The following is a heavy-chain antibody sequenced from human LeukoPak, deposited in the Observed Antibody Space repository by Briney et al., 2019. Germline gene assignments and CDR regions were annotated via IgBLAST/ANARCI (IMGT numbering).Heavy chain of an antibody. Sequence: GRSLRLSCAASGFTFSSYGMHWVRQAPGKGLEWVAVIWYDGSNKYYADSVKGRFTISRDNSKNTLYLQMYSLRAEDTAVYYCAKGGSYSSSWLDYWGQGTLVTVSS. CDR1: GFTFSSYG. J-gene: IGHJ4*02. CDR2: IWYDGSNK. CDR3: AKGGSYSSSWLDY. D-gene: IGHD6-13*01. V-gene: IGHV3-33*06.